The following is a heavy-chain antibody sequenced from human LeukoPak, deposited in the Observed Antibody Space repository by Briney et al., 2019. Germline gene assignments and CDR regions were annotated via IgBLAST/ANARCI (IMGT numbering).Heavy chain of an antibody. V-gene: IGHV3-30*05. CDR3: AKDVYSNYGHFQY. CDR1: GFTVSSYG. J-gene: IGHJ1*01. D-gene: IGHD4-11*01. CDR2: ISYDGSNK. Sequence: SGGSLRLSCAASGFTVSSYGMSWVRQAPGKGLEWVAVISYDGSNKYYADSVKGRFTISRDNSKNTLYLQMNSLRAEDTAVYYCAKDVYSNYGHFQYWGQGTLVTVSS.